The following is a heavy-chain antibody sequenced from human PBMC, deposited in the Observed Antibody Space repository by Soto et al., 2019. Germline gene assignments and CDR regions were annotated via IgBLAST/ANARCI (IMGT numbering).Heavy chain of an antibody. D-gene: IGHD3-10*01. Sequence: GGSLRLPCAASGFTFSSFWMHWGRQAPGKGLVWVSRINSDGSSASYADSVKGRFTISRDNAKNTLYLQMNSLRAEDTAVYYCARAVRSGSYPYYYYGMDVWGQGTTVTVSS. CDR2: INSDGSSA. CDR3: ARAVRSGSYPYYYYGMDV. CDR1: GFTFSSFW. V-gene: IGHV3-74*01. J-gene: IGHJ6*02.